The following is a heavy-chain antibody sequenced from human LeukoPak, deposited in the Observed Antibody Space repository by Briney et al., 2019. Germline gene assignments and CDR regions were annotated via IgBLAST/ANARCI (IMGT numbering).Heavy chain of an antibody. CDR3: ARDLLPSRYCTGTSCSASDS. V-gene: IGHV1-46*01. CDR2: INPSGGIT. CDR1: GYTFTSYY. Sequence: ASVKVSCKASGYTFTSYYMHWVRQAPGQGLEWMGMINPSGGITSYTQNFQGRVTMTRDTSTRTVYMEMSSLRSEDTAVYFCARDLLPSRYCTGTSCSASDSWGQGTLVIVSS. D-gene: IGHD2-2*01. J-gene: IGHJ4*02.